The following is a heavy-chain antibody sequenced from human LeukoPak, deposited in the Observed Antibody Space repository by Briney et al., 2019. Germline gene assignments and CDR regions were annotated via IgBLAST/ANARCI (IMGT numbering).Heavy chain of an antibody. CDR3: AKEGGVVVITFDH. Sequence: GGSLRLSCAASGFTFSSYAMSWVRQSPGKGLEWFSAISGSGCSTYYADSVKGRFTISRDNSNNTLYLQMNSLRAEDTAVYYCAKEGGVVVITFDHWGQGTLVTVSS. J-gene: IGHJ4*02. CDR1: GFTFSSYA. CDR2: ISGSGCST. V-gene: IGHV3-23*01. D-gene: IGHD3-22*01.